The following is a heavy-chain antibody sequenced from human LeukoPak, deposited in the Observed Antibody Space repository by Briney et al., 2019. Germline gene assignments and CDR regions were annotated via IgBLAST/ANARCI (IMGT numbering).Heavy chain of an antibody. J-gene: IGHJ4*02. CDR3: ARGGGSSGLTG. CDR1: GFPFSSYV. Sequence: PGGSLRLSCAASGFPFSSYVLEWVRQGPGKGLEWVALISYDGTNKYYADSVKGRFTISRDNAKNSLYLQMNSLRAEDTAVYYCARGGGSSGLTGWGQGTLVTVSS. D-gene: IGHD3-9*01. CDR2: ISYDGTNK. V-gene: IGHV3-30-3*01.